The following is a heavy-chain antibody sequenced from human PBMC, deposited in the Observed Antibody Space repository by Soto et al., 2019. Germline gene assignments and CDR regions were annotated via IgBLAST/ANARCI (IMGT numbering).Heavy chain of an antibody. D-gene: IGHD6-6*01. Sequence: GSLRLSCEASGFTVSDNYMTWVRQPPGKGLEWIGYIYYSGSTYYNPSLKSRVTISVDTSKNQFSLKLSSVTAADTAVYYCARDPSIAARKNWFDPWGQGTLVTVSS. CDR1: GFTVSDNY. CDR3: ARDPSIAARKNWFDP. V-gene: IGHV4-59*02. CDR2: IYYSGST. J-gene: IGHJ5*02.